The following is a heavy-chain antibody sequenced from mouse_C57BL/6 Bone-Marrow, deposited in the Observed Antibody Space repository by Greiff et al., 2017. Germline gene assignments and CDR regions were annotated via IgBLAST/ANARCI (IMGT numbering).Heavy chain of an antibody. CDR3: TKARYYGSSYVDY. V-gene: IGHV1-15*01. J-gene: IGHJ2*01. D-gene: IGHD1-1*01. Sequence: VQRVESGAELVRPGASVTLSCKASGYTFTDYEMHWVKQTPVHGLEWIGAIDPETGGTAYNQKFKGKAILTADKSSSTAYMELRSLTSEDSAVYYCTKARYYGSSYVDYWGQGTTLTVSS. CDR1: GYTFTDYE. CDR2: IDPETGGT.